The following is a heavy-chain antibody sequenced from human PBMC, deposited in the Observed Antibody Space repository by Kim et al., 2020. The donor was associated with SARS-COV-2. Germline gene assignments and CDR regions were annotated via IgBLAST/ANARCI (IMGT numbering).Heavy chain of an antibody. CDR1: GFTFSNYG. Sequence: GGSLRLSCAASGFTFSNYGMHWVRQAPGKGLEWVAVISYDGSKKYYVDSVKGRFTISRDNSKNTLYLQMNSLRPEDTAVYYCAKDYQTGWYVIGYTMDVWGQGTTVTVSS. J-gene: IGHJ6*02. CDR3: AKDYQTGWYVIGYTMDV. D-gene: IGHD6-19*01. V-gene: IGHV3-30*18. CDR2: ISYDGSKK.